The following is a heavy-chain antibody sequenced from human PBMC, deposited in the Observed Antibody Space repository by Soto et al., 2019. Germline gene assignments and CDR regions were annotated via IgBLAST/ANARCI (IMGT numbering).Heavy chain of an antibody. D-gene: IGHD6-6*01. CDR3: AGDRDPTYSSSSPYYYYGMDV. CDR2: INPNSGGT. V-gene: IGHV1-2*04. CDR1: GYTFIGYY. J-gene: IGHJ6*02. Sequence: ASVKVSCKASGYTFIGYYMHWVRQAPGQGLEWMGWINPNSGGTNYAQKFQGWVTMTRDTSISTAYMELSRLRSDDTAVYYCAGDRDPTYSSSSPYYYYGMDVWGQGTTVTVSS.